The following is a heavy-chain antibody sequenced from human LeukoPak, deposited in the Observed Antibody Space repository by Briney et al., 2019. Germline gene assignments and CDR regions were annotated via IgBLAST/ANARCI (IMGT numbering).Heavy chain of an antibody. J-gene: IGHJ4*02. Sequence: GGSLRLSCAVSGFTFSKYWMSWVRQAPGKGLEWVANIKQDGSEKYYVDSVRGRLTISRDNAENSLFLQMNRLRVEDTAVYYCTRDFGRSSYYFDFWGQGTLVTVSS. CDR3: TRDFGRSSYYFDF. V-gene: IGHV3-7*01. D-gene: IGHD3-3*01. CDR1: GFTFSKYW. CDR2: IKQDGSEK.